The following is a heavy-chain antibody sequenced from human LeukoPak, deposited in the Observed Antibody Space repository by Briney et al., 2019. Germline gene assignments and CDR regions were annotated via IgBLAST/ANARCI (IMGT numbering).Heavy chain of an antibody. CDR2: ISGSGGST. V-gene: IGHV3-23*01. D-gene: IGHD2-2*01. Sequence: GGSLRLSCAASGFTFSSYAMSWVRQAPGKGLEWVSAISGSGGSTYYADSVKGRFTISRDNSKNTLYLQMNSLRAEDTAVYYCAKDKYCSSTSCYERYFDYWGQGTLVTVSS. CDR3: AKDKYCSSTSCYERYFDY. CDR1: GFTFSSYA. J-gene: IGHJ4*02.